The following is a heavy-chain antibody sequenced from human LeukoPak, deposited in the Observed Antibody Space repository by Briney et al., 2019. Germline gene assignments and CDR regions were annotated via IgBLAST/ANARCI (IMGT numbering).Heavy chain of an antibody. CDR3: ARVRGYDHSFWFDP. CDR1: GFTFSDYY. J-gene: IGHJ5*02. D-gene: IGHD5-12*01. CDR2: ISISSSYT. V-gene: IGHV3-11*06. Sequence: GGSLRLSCAASGFTFSDYYMSWIRQAPGKGLEWVSYISISSSYTNYADSVKGRFTISRDNAKNSLYLQMNSLRAEDTAVYYCARVRGYDHSFWFDPWGQGTLVTVSS.